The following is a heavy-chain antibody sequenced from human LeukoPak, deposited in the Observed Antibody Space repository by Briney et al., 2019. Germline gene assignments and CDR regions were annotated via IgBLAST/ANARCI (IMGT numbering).Heavy chain of an antibody. CDR2: IYSDNT. J-gene: IGHJ4*02. D-gene: IGHD3-22*01. V-gene: IGHV3-53*01. Sequence: GGSLRLSCTVSGFTVSSNSMSWVRQAPGKGLEWVSFIYSDNTHYSDSVKGRFTISRDNSKNTLYLQMNSLRAEDTAVYYCARELYDSSGYYCFDYWGQGTLVTVSS. CDR1: GFTVSSNS. CDR3: ARELYDSSGYYCFDY.